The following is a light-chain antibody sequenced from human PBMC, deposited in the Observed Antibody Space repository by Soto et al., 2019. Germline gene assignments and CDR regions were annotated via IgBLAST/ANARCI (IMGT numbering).Light chain of an antibody. J-gene: IGKJ5*01. V-gene: IGKV1-39*01. CDR2: DAS. Sequence: DIQMTQSPSSLSASVGDTVTITCRASQSISGYLNWYQQKPGRAPKLLIYDASTLESGVPSRFSGSGSETEFTLTISRLQPDDFATYFCHSRAFGQGTRLEIK. CDR3: HSRA. CDR1: QSISGY.